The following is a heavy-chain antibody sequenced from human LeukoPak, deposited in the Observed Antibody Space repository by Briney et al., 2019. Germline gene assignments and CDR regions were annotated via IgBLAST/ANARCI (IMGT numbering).Heavy chain of an antibody. CDR2: IIPILGIA. CDR3: AKQHSSGPPTPGMDV. J-gene: IGHJ6*02. CDR1: GGTFSSYA. Sequence: ASVKVSCKASGGTFSSYAISWVRQAPGQGLEWMGRIIPILGIANYAQKFQGRVTITTDESTSTAYMELSSLRAEDTAVYYCAKQHSSGPPTPGMDVWGQGTTVTVSS. D-gene: IGHD6-19*01. V-gene: IGHV1-69*04.